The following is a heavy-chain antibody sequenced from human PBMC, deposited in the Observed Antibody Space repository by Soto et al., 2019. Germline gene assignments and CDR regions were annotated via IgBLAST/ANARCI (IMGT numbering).Heavy chain of an antibody. J-gene: IGHJ4*02. V-gene: IGHV3-64D*06. D-gene: IGHD6-13*01. CDR3: VKVGSSTWYSLEY. Sequence: LRLSCSASGFTFSRYAMHWVRQAPGKLLEYVSAISSNGGSTYYADSVKGRFTISRDNSKNTLYLQMSSLRAEDTAVYYCVKVGSSTWYSLEYWGQGTLVIVSS. CDR1: GFTFSRYA. CDR2: ISSNGGST.